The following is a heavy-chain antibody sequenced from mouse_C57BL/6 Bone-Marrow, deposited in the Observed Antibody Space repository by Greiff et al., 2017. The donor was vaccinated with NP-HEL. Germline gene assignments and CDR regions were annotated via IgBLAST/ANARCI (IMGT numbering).Heavy chain of an antibody. J-gene: IGHJ1*03. Sequence: QVQLQQPGAELVKPGASVKMSCKASGYTFTSYWITWVKQRPGQGLEWIGDIYPGSGSTNYNEKFKSKATLSVDTSSSTAYMQLSSLTSEDSAVYYCARDSNWYFDVWGTGTTVTVSS. V-gene: IGHV1-55*01. CDR1: GYTFTSYW. CDR2: IYPGSGST. CDR3: ARDSNWYFDV. D-gene: IGHD2-5*01.